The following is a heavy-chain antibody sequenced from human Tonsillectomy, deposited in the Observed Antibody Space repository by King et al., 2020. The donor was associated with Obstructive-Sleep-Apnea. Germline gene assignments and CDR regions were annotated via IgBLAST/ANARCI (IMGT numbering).Heavy chain of an antibody. J-gene: IGHJ4*02. CDR2: IYYRGST. Sequence: LQLQESGPGLVKPSETLSLTCTVSGDSLSSSSYYWGWIRQPPGKGLEWIGGIYYRGSTYYNPSLKSRVTISVDTSQNQFSLKLGSVTAADTAVYYCATHTTAWRPVDSWGQGTLVTVSS. D-gene: IGHD1-14*01. CDR3: ATHTTAWRPVDS. CDR1: GDSLSSSSYY. V-gene: IGHV4-39*01.